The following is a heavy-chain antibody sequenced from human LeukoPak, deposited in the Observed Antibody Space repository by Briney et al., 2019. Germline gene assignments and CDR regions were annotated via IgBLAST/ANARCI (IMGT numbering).Heavy chain of an antibody. V-gene: IGHV4-59*08. CDR3: ARLKLGAYFDL. D-gene: IGHD3-16*01. CDR1: GGSTSSDY. Sequence: SETLSLTCTVSGGSTSSDYWSWIRQSPGKGLEWVGYVYNSGDTGKNPSLKSRVTILLDTAKNQCSLKLTSVSAADTAVYYCARLKLGAYFDLWGRGTLVTVSS. CDR2: VYNSGDT. J-gene: IGHJ2*01.